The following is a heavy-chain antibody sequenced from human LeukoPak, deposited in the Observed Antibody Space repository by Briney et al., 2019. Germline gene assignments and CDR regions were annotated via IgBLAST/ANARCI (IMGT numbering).Heavy chain of an antibody. D-gene: IGHD3-3*01. V-gene: IGHV4-34*01. J-gene: IGHJ6*03. CDR1: GGSFSGYY. CDR3: AYRTSTYYDFWSGYLPRYMDV. Sequence: SETLSLTCAVYGGSFSGYYWSWIRQPPGKGLEWIGEINHSGSTNYNPSLKSRVTISVDTSKNQFSLKLSSVTAADTAVYYCAYRTSTYYDFWSGYLPRYMDVWGKGTKVTVSS. CDR2: INHSGST.